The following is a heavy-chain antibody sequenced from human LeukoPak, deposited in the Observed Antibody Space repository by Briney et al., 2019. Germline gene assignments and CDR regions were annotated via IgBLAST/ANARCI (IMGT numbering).Heavy chain of an antibody. D-gene: IGHD6-13*01. Sequence: ASVTVSCKVSGYTLTELSMHWVRQPPAKGLEWMGGFDPEDGETIYAQKFHGRVTMTEDTSTDTGYMGLSSLRSEDTAVYYCATDLGPFIEASGGFDYWGQGTLVTVSS. V-gene: IGHV1-24*01. CDR3: ATDLGPFIEASGGFDY. CDR2: FDPEDGET. J-gene: IGHJ4*02. CDR1: GYTLTELS.